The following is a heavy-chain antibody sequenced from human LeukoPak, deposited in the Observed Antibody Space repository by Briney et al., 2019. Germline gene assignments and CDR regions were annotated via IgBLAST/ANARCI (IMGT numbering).Heavy chain of an antibody. Sequence: PSETLSLTCAVYGGSFSGYYWSWIRQPPGKGLEWIGEINHSGSTSYNPYLKRRVTISVDTSKNQFSLKLSSVTAADTAVYYCARGRNGVEWFVRSEPYNWFDPWGQGTLVTVSS. J-gene: IGHJ5*02. V-gene: IGHV4-34*01. D-gene: IGHD3-3*01. CDR2: INHSGST. CDR3: ARGRNGVEWFVRSEPYNWFDP. CDR1: GGSFSGYY.